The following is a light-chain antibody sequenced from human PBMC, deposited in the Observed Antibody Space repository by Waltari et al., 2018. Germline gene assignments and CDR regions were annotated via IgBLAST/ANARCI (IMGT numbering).Light chain of an antibody. CDR1: SNDVGAYDY. CDR3: SAHTSSSLYV. V-gene: IGLV2-14*01. Sequence: QSALTQPASVSGSPGQSITISCTGTSNDVGAYDYVSWYQQHPGKAPKLLIYDGSNRPSGAYNRFSGSKSGNTASLTISGLQAEDEAEYYCSAHTSSSLYVFGTGTRVTVL. J-gene: IGLJ1*01. CDR2: DGS.